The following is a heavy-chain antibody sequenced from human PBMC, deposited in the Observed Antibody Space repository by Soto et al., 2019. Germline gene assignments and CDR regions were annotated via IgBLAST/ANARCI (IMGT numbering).Heavy chain of an antibody. D-gene: IGHD1-26*01. CDR3: ARGGTFDI. J-gene: IGHJ3*02. CDR1: GGSISSYY. Sequence: SETLSLTCTVSGGSISSYYWSRIRQPPGKGLEWIGDIYYSGSTNYNPSLKSRVTISVDKSKNQFSLKLNSVTPEDTAVYYCARGGTFDIWGQGTMVTVSS. CDR2: IYYSGST. V-gene: IGHV4-59*12.